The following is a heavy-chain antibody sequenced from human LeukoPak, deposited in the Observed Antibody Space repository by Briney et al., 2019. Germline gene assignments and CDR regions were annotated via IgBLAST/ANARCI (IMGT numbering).Heavy chain of an antibody. Sequence: GGSLRLSCAASGFTFNNYAMSWVRQAPGKGLEWVSSISGSGGSAYYADSVKGQFTISRDNSKNTLYLQMNSLRAEDTAVYYCARGGVYGPDYWGQGTLVTVSS. V-gene: IGHV3-23*01. D-gene: IGHD5/OR15-5a*01. CDR1: GFTFNNYA. CDR2: ISGSGGSA. J-gene: IGHJ4*02. CDR3: ARGGVYGPDY.